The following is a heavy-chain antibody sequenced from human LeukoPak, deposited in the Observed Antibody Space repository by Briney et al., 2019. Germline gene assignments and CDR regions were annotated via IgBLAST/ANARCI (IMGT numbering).Heavy chain of an antibody. Sequence: QPGGSLRLSCAASGFTFSSHGMSWVRQAPGKGLEWVSAISDTGGSTYYADSVKGRFTVSRDNSKNTLYLQMNSLRAEDTAVYYCAKDPGQRSWNWGQGTLVTVSS. CDR2: ISDTGGST. CDR3: AKDPGQRSWN. V-gene: IGHV3-23*01. J-gene: IGHJ4*02. CDR1: GFTFSSHG. D-gene: IGHD4-17*01.